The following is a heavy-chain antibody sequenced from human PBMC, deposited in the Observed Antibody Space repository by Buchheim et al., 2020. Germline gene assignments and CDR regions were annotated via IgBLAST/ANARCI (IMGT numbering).Heavy chain of an antibody. D-gene: IGHD5-18*01. Sequence: VKKPGSSVKVSCKASGGTFSSYAISWVRQAPGQGLEWMGRIIPILGIANYAQKFQGRVTITADKSTSTAYMELSSLRSEDTAVYYCARDKLWVGTAMVTGDYWGQGTL. CDR2: IIPILGIA. CDR1: GGTFSSYA. V-gene: IGHV1-69*04. CDR3: ARDKLWVGTAMVTGDY. J-gene: IGHJ4*02.